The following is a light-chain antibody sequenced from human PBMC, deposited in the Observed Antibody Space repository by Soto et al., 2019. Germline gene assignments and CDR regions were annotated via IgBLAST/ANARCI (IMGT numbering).Light chain of an antibody. Sequence: EMVMTQSPATLSVSPGERATLSCRASQSVTSNLAWYQHKPGQAPRLLIYGASTRATGVPGRFGGSGSGTEFTLTISSLQSEDVAIYYCQQYDNWPWAFGQGTQVEIK. CDR2: GAS. J-gene: IGKJ1*01. V-gene: IGKV3-15*01. CDR1: QSVTSN. CDR3: QQYDNWPWA.